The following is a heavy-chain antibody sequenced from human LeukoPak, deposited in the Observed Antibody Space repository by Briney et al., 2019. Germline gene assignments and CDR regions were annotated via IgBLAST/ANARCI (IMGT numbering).Heavy chain of an antibody. D-gene: IGHD2-2*03. J-gene: IGHJ6*02. Sequence: ASVKVSCKASGGTFSSYAISWVRQAPGQGLEWMGRIIPILGIANYAQKFQGRVTITADKSTSTAYMELSSLRSEDTAVYYCARDGWADDYYYGMDVWSQGTTVTVSS. CDR1: GGTFSSYA. CDR2: IIPILGIA. V-gene: IGHV1-69*04. CDR3: ARDGWADDYYYGMDV.